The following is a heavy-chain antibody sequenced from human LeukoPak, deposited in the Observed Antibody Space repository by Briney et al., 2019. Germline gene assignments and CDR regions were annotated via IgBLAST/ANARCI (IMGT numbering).Heavy chain of an antibody. Sequence: SETLSLTCAVYGGSFIGYYWSGIRQPPGKGLEWIGEINHSGSTNYNPSLKSRVTISVDTSKNQFSLKLSSVTAADTAVYYCARDSVLRFLGHYYYYGMDVWGQGTTVTVSS. D-gene: IGHD3-3*01. V-gene: IGHV4-34*01. CDR1: GGSFIGYY. CDR2: INHSGST. CDR3: ARDSVLRFLGHYYYYGMDV. J-gene: IGHJ6*02.